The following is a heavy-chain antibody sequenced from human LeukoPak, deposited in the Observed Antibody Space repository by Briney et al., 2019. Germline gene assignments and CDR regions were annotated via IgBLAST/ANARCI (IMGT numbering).Heavy chain of an antibody. CDR1: GFTFSSYA. V-gene: IGHV3-23*01. J-gene: IGHJ4*02. Sequence: GGSLRLSCAASGFTFSSYAMSWVRQAPGKGLEWVSAISGSGGSTYYADSVKGRFTISRDNSKNTLYLQMNSLRAEDTAVYYCARGTPYCSSASCYNYWGQGSLVTVSS. CDR3: ARGTPYCSSASCYNY. D-gene: IGHD2-2*02. CDR2: ISGSGGST.